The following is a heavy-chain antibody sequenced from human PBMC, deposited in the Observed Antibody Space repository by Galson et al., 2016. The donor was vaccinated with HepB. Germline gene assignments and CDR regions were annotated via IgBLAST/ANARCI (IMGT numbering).Heavy chain of an antibody. CDR1: GGSISSYY. V-gene: IGHV4-59*01. Sequence: SETLSLTCTVSGGSISSYYWSWIRQTPGKGLEWIGYVYSNGATNYNPSFKSRVTISVDLSKNQFSLNLNSVTAADTAVYYCARDLNWGKWNYFDYWGQGTLVTLSS. J-gene: IGHJ4*02. CDR3: ARDLNWGKWNYFDY. D-gene: IGHD7-27*01. CDR2: VYSNGAT.